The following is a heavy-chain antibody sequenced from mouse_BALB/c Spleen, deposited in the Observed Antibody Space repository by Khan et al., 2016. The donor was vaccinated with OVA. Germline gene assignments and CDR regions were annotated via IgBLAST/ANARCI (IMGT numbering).Heavy chain of an antibody. J-gene: IGHJ3*01. CDR3: ARSGYAAFAY. CDR2: IDPSNGET. CDR1: GYTFTSYW. D-gene: IGHD2-14*01. Sequence: QVQLQQSGPELLRPGTSVKMSCKASGYTFTSYWMNWVKQRPGQGLEWIGMIDPSNGETTLNQRFKDKALLNEDKSSNTAFLKLSSLTSEDSAFSYCARSGYAAFAYGGQGTLVTVSA. V-gene: IGHV1-59*01.